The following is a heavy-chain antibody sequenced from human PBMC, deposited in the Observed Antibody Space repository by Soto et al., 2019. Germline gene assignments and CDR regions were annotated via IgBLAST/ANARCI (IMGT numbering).Heavy chain of an antibody. Sequence: QVQLVQSGAEVKKPGASLKVSCKASGYMFTGYYLHWVRQAPGQGLEWMGWINPNTGATKYPQKFQGRGTSTGDMSVSTAYMELNNLKSDDSAVYFCAKGHAWFSTGTRGSDYYFFGLDVWGQGTTVTVSS. CDR2: INPNTGAT. CDR3: AKGHAWFSTGTRGSDYYFFGLDV. CDR1: GYMFTGYY. J-gene: IGHJ6*02. V-gene: IGHV1-2*01. D-gene: IGHD3-10*01.